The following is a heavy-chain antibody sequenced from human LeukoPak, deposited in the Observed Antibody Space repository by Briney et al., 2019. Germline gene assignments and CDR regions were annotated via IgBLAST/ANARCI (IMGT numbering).Heavy chain of an antibody. CDR2: ISSRSSTI. D-gene: IGHD5-12*01. J-gene: IGHJ4*02. CDR1: GFTFSSYS. CDR3: ARDHIAATTSGIC. Sequence: GGSLRLSCAASGFTFSSYSMNWVRQAPGKGLEWISFISSRSSTIHYADSVKGRFTISRDNAKNSLYLQMNSLRAEDTAVYYGARDHIAATTSGICWGQGTLVTVSS. V-gene: IGHV3-48*01.